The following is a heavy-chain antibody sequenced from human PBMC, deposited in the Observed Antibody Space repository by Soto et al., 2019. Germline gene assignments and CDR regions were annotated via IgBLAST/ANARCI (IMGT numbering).Heavy chain of an antibody. CDR2: IYYSGST. CDR1: GGSISSYY. Sequence: SETLSLTCTVSGGSISSYYWSWIRQPPGKGLEWIGYIYYSGSTNYNPSLKSRVTISVDTSKNQFSLKLSSVTAADTAVYYCARVTKVAFDIWGQGTMVTVSS. CDR3: ARVTKVAFDI. J-gene: IGHJ3*02. D-gene: IGHD1-1*01. V-gene: IGHV4-59*01.